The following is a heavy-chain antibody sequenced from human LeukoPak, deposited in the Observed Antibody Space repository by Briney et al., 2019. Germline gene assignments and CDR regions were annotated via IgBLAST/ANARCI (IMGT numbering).Heavy chain of an antibody. Sequence: GGSLRLSCTASGFTFGDYAMSWVRQAPGKGLEWVSVIYSGGSTYYADSVKGRFTISRDNSKNTLYLQMNSLRAEDTAVYYCVSIGSSRREGYWGQGTLVTVSS. D-gene: IGHD6-6*01. J-gene: IGHJ4*02. CDR2: IYSGGST. CDR1: GFTFGDYA. V-gene: IGHV3-66*02. CDR3: VSIGSSRREGY.